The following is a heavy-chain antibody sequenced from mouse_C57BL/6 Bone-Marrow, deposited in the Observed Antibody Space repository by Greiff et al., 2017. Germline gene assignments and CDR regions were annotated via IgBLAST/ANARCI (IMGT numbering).Heavy chain of an antibody. J-gene: IGHJ4*01. CDR1: GFTFSDYG. Sequence: EVKLQESGGGLVQPGGSLKLSCAASGFTFSDYGMAWVRQAPRKGPEWVAFISNLAYSIYYADTVTGRFTNSREKAKNTLYLEMSSLRTDDTAMYYCARQYYGYDIYAMDYWGQGTSVTVSS. CDR2: ISNLAYSI. D-gene: IGHD2-2*01. CDR3: ARQYYGYDIYAMDY. V-gene: IGHV5-15*01.